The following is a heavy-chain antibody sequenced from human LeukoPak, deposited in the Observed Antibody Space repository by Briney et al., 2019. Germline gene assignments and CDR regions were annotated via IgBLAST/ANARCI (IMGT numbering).Heavy chain of an antibody. CDR1: GGTFSSYA. Sequence: ASVKVSCKASGGTFSSYAISWVRQAPGQGLEWMGRIIPILGIANYAQKFQGRVTITADKSTSTAYMELSSLRSEDTAVYYCARDRALAAAGYYYCYGMDVWGQGTTVTVSS. CDR2: IIPILGIA. D-gene: IGHD6-13*01. CDR3: ARDRALAAAGYYYCYGMDV. V-gene: IGHV1-69*04. J-gene: IGHJ6*02.